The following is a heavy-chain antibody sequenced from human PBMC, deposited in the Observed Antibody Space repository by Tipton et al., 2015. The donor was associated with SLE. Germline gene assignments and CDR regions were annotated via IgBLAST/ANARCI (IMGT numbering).Heavy chain of an antibody. CDR1: GGSISSSSYY. CDR3: ARGNPPLFDY. V-gene: IGHV4-39*07. J-gene: IGHJ4*02. CDR2: IYYSGST. Sequence: TLSLTCTVSGGSISSSSYYWGWIRQPPGKGLEWIGSIYYSGSTYYNPSLKSRVTISVDTSKNQFSLKLSSVTAADTAVYYCARGNPPLFDYWGQGTLVTVSS. D-gene: IGHD1-14*01.